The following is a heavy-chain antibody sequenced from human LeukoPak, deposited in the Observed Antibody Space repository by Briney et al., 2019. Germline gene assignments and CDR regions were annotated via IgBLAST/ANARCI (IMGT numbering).Heavy chain of an antibody. J-gene: IGHJ6*03. V-gene: IGHV4-39*01. Sequence: SETLSLTCTVSGGSISSSSYYWGWIRQPPGKGLEWIGSIYYSGSTYYSPSLKSRVTISVDTSKNQFSLKLSSVTAADTAVYYCARLVSGYYTTNPYYYYMDVWGKGTTVTISS. D-gene: IGHD3-22*01. CDR2: IYYSGST. CDR1: GGSISSSSYY. CDR3: ARLVSGYYTTNPYYYYMDV.